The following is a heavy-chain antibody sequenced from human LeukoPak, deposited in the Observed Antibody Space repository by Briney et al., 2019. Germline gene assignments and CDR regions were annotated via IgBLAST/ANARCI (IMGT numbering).Heavy chain of an antibody. J-gene: IGHJ4*02. Sequence: GGSLSLSCAASRFTFSRYAMIWVRQAPGKGLEWVSAISGSGGSTYYADSVKGRFTISRDNSKNTLYLQMNSLKAEDKAVYYCAKSGGYDQRRRIEPFDYWGQGTLVTVSS. CDR3: AKSGGYDQRRRIEPFDY. V-gene: IGHV3-23*01. CDR1: RFTFSRYA. CDR2: ISGSGGST. D-gene: IGHD5-12*01.